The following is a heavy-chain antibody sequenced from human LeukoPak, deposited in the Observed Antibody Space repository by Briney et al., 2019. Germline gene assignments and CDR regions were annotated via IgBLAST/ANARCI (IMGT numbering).Heavy chain of an antibody. CDR1: GGTFSSYA. J-gene: IGHJ4*02. CDR3: ARDDSGGSFFDY. D-gene: IGHD2-15*01. V-gene: IGHV1-69*06. Sequence: ASVKVSCKASGGTFSSYAISWVRQAPGQGLGWMGGIIPIFGTANYAQKFQGRVTITADKSTSTAYMELSSLRSEDTAVYYCARDDSGGSFFDYWGQGTLVTVSS. CDR2: IIPIFGTA.